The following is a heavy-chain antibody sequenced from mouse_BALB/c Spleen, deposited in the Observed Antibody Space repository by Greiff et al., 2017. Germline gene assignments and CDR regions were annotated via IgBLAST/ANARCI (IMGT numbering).Heavy chain of an antibody. CDR1: GFAFSSYD. CDR2: ISDGGSYT. Sequence: VQLKESGGGLVKPGGSLKLSCAASGFAFSSYDMYWVRQTPEKRLEWVATISDGGSYTYYPDSVKGRFTISRDNAKNNLYLQMSSLKSEDTAMYYCARDGNYEAWFAYWGQGTLVTVSA. V-gene: IGHV5-4*02. J-gene: IGHJ3*01. D-gene: IGHD2-4*01. CDR3: ARDGNYEAWFAY.